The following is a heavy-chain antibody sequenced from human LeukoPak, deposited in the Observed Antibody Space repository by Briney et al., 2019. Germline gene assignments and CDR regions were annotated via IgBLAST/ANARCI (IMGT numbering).Heavy chain of an antibody. Sequence: RGSLRLSCAASGFVFHDYNMNWVRQAPGRGLEWVSSITSSSRYTFYADSVKGRFTISRDNTRNSLFLQMDSLTSEDTAVYFCARDADFYDNRGHQITQYYYDHWGQGTLVTVSS. CDR1: GFVFHDYN. CDR3: ARDADFYDNRGHQITQYYYDH. J-gene: IGHJ4*02. V-gene: IGHV3-21*06. CDR2: ITSSSRYT. D-gene: IGHD3-22*01.